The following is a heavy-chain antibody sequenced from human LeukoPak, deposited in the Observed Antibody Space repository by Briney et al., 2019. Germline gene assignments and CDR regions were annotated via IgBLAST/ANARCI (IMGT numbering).Heavy chain of an antibody. Sequence: SETLSLTCNVSGGSITTYYWSWIRQPAGKGLEWIGRIHSGGVTTYNPSFKSRVTMSVETSKNQVSLILNSVTAADTARYYCARNQSGPGWFGPWGQGTLVTVSS. D-gene: IGHD1-14*01. CDR2: IHSGGVT. V-gene: IGHV4-4*07. CDR1: GGSITTYY. J-gene: IGHJ5*02. CDR3: ARNQSGPGWFGP.